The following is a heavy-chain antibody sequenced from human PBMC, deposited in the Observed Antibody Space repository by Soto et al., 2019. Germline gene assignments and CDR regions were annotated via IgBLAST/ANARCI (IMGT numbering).Heavy chain of an antibody. Sequence: GESLKLSCKGSGYSFTSYCIGWVRQMPGKGLECMGIIYPGDSDTRYSPSFQGQVTISADKSISTAYLQWSSLKASDTAMYYCARPGVHGSSGYYYGMDVWGQGTTVTVSS. CDR1: GYSFTSYC. CDR3: ARPGVHGSSGYYYGMDV. J-gene: IGHJ6*02. D-gene: IGHD3-10*01. V-gene: IGHV5-51*01. CDR2: IYPGDSDT.